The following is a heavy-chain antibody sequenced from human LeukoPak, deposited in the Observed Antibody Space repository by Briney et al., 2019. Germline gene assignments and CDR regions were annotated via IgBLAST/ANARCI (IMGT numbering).Heavy chain of an antibody. J-gene: IGHJ6*02. V-gene: IGHV3-30*18. CDR3: AKDLGGNSVRTYYGMDV. D-gene: IGHD3-16*01. CDR2: LSYDGRNK. Sequence: GGSLRLSCAASGFIFSSYGMHWVRQAPGKGLEWVAALSYDGRNKYYADSVKARFTISRDNSKNTLYLQMNSLRAEDTAVYYCAKDLGGNSVRTYYGMDVWGQGTTVTVSS. CDR1: GFIFSSYG.